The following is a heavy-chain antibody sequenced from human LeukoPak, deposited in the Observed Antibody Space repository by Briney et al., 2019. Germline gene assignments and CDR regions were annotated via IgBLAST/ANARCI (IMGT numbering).Heavy chain of an antibody. D-gene: IGHD5-24*01. CDR1: GGSVSGSSYY. Sequence: TSETLSLTCTVSGGSVSGSSYYWGWIRQPPGKGLEWIGSIYYSGSTYYNPSLKSRVTISVDTSKNQFSLKLSSVTAADTAVYYCARDRRDGYNRSGDYWGQGTLVTVSS. V-gene: IGHV4-39*07. CDR3: ARDRRDGYNRSGDY. J-gene: IGHJ4*02. CDR2: IYYSGST.